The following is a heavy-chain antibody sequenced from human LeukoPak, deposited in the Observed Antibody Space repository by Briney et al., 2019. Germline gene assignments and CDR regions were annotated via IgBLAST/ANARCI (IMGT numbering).Heavy chain of an antibody. CDR1: GVSISSYY. V-gene: IGHV4-59*01. D-gene: IGHD1-14*01. Sequence: SETLSLTCTVSGVSISSYYWSWIRQPPGKGLEWIGYIYYSGSTNYNPSLKSRVTISVDTSKNQFSLKLSSVTAADTAVYYCARKTEGAALDIWGQGTMVTVSS. CDR3: ARKTEGAALDI. J-gene: IGHJ3*02. CDR2: IYYSGST.